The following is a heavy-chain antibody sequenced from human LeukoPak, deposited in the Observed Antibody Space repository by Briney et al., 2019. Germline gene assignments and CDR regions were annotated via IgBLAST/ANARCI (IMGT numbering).Heavy chain of an antibody. CDR1: GGSINSYY. CDR2: IYYSGRT. Sequence: SETLSLTCTVSGGSINSYYWSWIRQPPGKALEWIGYIYYSGRTNYNPSLKSRVTISIDTSKNQFSLKLSSVTAADTAVYYCARLIDFYYYMDVWGKGTTVTVSS. D-gene: IGHD3/OR15-3a*01. J-gene: IGHJ6*03. CDR3: ARLIDFYYYMDV. V-gene: IGHV4-59*01.